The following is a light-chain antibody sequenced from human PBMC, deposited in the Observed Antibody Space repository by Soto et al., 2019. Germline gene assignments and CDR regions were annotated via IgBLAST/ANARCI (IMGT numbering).Light chain of an antibody. CDR1: QGISTY. J-gene: IGKJ4*01. V-gene: IGKV1-9*01. CDR2: DAS. Sequence: DIQMTQSPSSVSASVGDRVTITCRASQGISTYLAWYQQKLGKAPKLLIYDASTLQSGVPSRFSGSRSGTEFTLTISSLQPEDFATYYCQQLNGYLELTFGGGTKVDIK. CDR3: QQLNGYLELT.